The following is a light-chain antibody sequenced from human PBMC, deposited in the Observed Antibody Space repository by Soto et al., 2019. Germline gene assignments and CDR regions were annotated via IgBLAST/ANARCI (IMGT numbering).Light chain of an antibody. V-gene: IGKV1-5*01. Sequence: DIQMTQSPSTLSTSVGDRVTITCRASQSISSWLAWYQQKPGKAPKLLIYDASSLETGVPSRFSGSGSGTEFTLTISSLQPDDFATYYCQQYNRYPLTFGGGTKVEIK. CDR2: DAS. CDR1: QSISSW. CDR3: QQYNRYPLT. J-gene: IGKJ4*01.